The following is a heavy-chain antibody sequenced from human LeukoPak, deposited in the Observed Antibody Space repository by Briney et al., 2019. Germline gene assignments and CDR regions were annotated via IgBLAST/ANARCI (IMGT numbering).Heavy chain of an antibody. J-gene: IGHJ6*03. V-gene: IGHV3-7*01. CDR2: IKQDGSEK. Sequence: GGSLRLSCAASGFTFSSYWMSWVRQAPGKGLEWVANIKQDGSEKYYVDSVKGRFTISRDNAKDSLYLQMNSLRAEDTAVYYCARDGNYYDFWSGYYDYYHYMDVWGKGTTVTVSS. D-gene: IGHD3-3*01. CDR1: GFTFSSYW. CDR3: ARDGNYYDFWSGYYDYYHYMDV.